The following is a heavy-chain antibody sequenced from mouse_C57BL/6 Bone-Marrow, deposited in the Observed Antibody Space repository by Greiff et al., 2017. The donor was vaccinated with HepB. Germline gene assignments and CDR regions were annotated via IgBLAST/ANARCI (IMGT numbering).Heavy chain of an antibody. CDR2: ISSGCDYL. J-gene: IGHJ1*03. CDR3: TRAAWYFDV. V-gene: IGHV5-9-1*02. CDR1: GFTFSSYA. Sequence: EVQVVESGEGLVKPGGSLKLSCAASGFTFSSYAMSWVRQTPEKRLEWVAYISSGCDYLYYADNVKGRCTISRDNARNTLYLQMSSLKSEDTALYYCTRAAWYFDVWGTGTTVTVSA.